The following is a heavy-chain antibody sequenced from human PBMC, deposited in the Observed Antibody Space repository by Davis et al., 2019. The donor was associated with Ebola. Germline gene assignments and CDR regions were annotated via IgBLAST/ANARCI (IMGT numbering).Heavy chain of an antibody. CDR1: GFTFSSYG. CDR3: AKASWGPAARPLLDS. D-gene: IGHD2-2*02. J-gene: IGHJ4*02. Sequence: GESLKISCAASGFTFSSYGMNWVRQAPRKGLEWVSYISSRSSDIYYADSVKGRFTISRDNSNNTLYLQMNSLRVEDTARYYCAKASWGPAARPLLDSWGQGTLVTVSS. V-gene: IGHV3-21*05. CDR2: ISSRSSDI.